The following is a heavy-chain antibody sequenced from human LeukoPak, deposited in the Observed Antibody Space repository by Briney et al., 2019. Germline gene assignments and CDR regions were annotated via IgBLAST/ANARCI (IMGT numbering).Heavy chain of an antibody. V-gene: IGHV3-23*01. CDR1: GFTFSSYA. D-gene: IGHD4-23*01. CDR2: VSGSGGST. J-gene: IGHJ4*02. Sequence: GGSLRLSCAASGFTFSSYAMSWVRQAPGKGLEWVSIVSGSGGSTHYSDSVEGRFTISRDNSKNTLSLQMNSLRAEATALYCCARERWSTTAFDYWGQGTLVTVSS. CDR3: ARERWSTTAFDY.